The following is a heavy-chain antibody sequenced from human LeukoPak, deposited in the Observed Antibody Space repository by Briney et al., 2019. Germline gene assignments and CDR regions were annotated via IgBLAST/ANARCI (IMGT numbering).Heavy chain of an antibody. D-gene: IGHD3-22*01. Sequence: PGGSLRLSCAASGFTFSSYWMSWVRQAPGKGLEWVANIKQDGSEKYYVDSVKGQFTISRNNAKNSLYLQMNSLRAEDTAVYYCARDWDYYDSSGYPDYWGQGTLVTVSS. J-gene: IGHJ4*01. V-gene: IGHV3-7*01. CDR1: GFTFSSYW. CDR3: ARDWDYYDSSGYPDY. CDR2: IKQDGSEK.